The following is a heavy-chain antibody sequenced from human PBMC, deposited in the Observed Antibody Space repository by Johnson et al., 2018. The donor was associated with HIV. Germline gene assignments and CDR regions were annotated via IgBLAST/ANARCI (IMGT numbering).Heavy chain of an antibody. CDR2: ISSSGSTI. V-gene: IGHV3-11*04. CDR3: AKGLCGGSYPHDAYDI. Sequence: QVQLVESGGGLVKPGGSLRLSCAASGFTFSDYYMSWIRQAPGKGLEWVSYISSSGSTIYYADSVKGRFTISRDNSNNTLFLQMNSLRAEDTAIYYCAKGLCGGSYPHDAYDIWGQGTMVTVSS. D-gene: IGHD2-15*01. CDR1: GFTFSDYY. J-gene: IGHJ3*02.